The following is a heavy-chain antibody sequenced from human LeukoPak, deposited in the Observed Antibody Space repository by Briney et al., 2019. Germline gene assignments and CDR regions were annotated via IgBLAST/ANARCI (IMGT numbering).Heavy chain of an antibody. J-gene: IGHJ4*02. CDR1: GFTFRNYW. V-gene: IGHV3-7*01. D-gene: IGHD6-19*01. Sequence: GGSPRLSCAASGFTFRNYWMSWVRQAPGKGLEWVANINQDGSEKYYVDSVKGRFTISRDNAKNSLYLQMSSLRAEDTAVYYCARRDTSGWYYFDYWGQGTLVTVSS. CDR3: ARRDTSGWYYFDY. CDR2: INQDGSEK.